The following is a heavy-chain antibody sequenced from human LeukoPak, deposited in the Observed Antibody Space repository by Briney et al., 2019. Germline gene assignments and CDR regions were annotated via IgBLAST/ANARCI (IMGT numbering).Heavy chain of an antibody. Sequence: VGSLRLSCAASGFTFSSYAMSWVRQAPGKGLEWVSAISGSGGGTYYADSVKGRFTISRDNSKNTLYLQMNSLRAEDTAVYYCAKVGIPNAVLRFSECLTFDYWGQGTLVTVSS. J-gene: IGHJ4*02. CDR2: ISGSGGGT. CDR3: AKVGIPNAVLRFSECLTFDY. V-gene: IGHV3-23*01. CDR1: GFTFSSYA. D-gene: IGHD3-3*01.